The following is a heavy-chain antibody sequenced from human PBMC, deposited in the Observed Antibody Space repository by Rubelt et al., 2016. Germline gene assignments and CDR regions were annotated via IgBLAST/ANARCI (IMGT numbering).Heavy chain of an antibody. D-gene: IGHD2-21*02. CDR3: VRYSTATMNHH. V-gene: IGHV4-39*01. CDR1: SGSFSSSTNY. Sequence: QLLLQESGPGPVEPSETLSLTCTVSSGSFSSSTNYWGWIRQPPGKGLEWIGSILNSGSTFYNPSLKSRVTMSGDTAKNQFSLRLSSATAADTAVYYCVRYSTATMNHHWGQGALVTVSS. J-gene: IGHJ5*02. CDR2: ILNSGST.